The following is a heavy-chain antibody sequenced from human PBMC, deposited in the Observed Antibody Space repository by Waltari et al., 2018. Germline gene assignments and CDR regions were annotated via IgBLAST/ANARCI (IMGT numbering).Heavy chain of an antibody. CDR3: ASSPASGYGY. CDR1: GGSISSSSYY. J-gene: IGHJ4*02. V-gene: IGHV4-39*07. Sequence: QLQLQESGPGLVKPSETLSLTCTVSGGSISSSSYYWGWIRQPPGKGLEWIGSIYYSGGTYYNPSLKSRVTISVDTSKNQFSLKLSSVTAADTAVYYCASSPASGYGYWGQGTLVTVSS. D-gene: IGHD3-22*01. CDR2: IYYSGGT.